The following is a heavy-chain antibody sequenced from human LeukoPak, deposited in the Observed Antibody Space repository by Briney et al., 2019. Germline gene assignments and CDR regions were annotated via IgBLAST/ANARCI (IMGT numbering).Heavy chain of an antibody. Sequence: PSQTLSLTCAVSGGSISSGGYSWSWIRQPPGKGLEWIGYIYHSGSTYYNPSLKSRVTISVDRSKNQFSLKLSSVTAADTAVYYCAREWSFLFDPWGQGTLVTVSS. V-gene: IGHV4-30-2*01. CDR2: IYHSGST. J-gene: IGHJ5*02. CDR1: GGSISSGGYS. D-gene: IGHD2/OR15-2a*01. CDR3: AREWSFLFDP.